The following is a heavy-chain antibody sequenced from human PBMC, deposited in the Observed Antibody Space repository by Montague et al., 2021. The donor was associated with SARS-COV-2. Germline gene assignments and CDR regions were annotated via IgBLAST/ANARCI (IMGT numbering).Heavy chain of an antibody. Sequence: SLRLSCAASGFTFSSYAMSWVRQAPGKGLEWVSAISGSGGSTYYADSVKGRFTISRDNSKNTLYVQMNSLRAEDTAVYYCAKLTTGYSYGNGDYWGQGTLVTVSS. CDR2: ISGSGGST. CDR3: AKLTTGYSYGNGDY. V-gene: IGHV3-23*01. CDR1: GFTFSSYA. D-gene: IGHD5-18*01. J-gene: IGHJ4*02.